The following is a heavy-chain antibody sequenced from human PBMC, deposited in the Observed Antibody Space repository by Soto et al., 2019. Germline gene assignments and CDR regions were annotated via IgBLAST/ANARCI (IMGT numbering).Heavy chain of an antibody. J-gene: IGHJ6*02. V-gene: IGHV3-33*01. D-gene: IGHD3-3*01. Sequence: GGSLRLSCAASGFTFSSYGMHWVRQAPGKGLEWVAVIWYDGSNKYYADSVKGRFTISRDNSKNTLYLQMNSLRAEDTAVYYCAREIYDFWRTTYYYYGMDVWGQGTTVTVSS. CDR3: AREIYDFWRTTYYYYGMDV. CDR2: IWYDGSNK. CDR1: GFTFSSYG.